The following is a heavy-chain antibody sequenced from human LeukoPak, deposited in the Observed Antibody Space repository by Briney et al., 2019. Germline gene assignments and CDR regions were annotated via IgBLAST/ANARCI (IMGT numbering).Heavy chain of an antibody. V-gene: IGHV3-21*01. CDR1: GFTFSSYS. CDR2: ISSSSSYI. Sequence: PGGSLRLSCAASGFTFSSYSMNWVRQAPGKGLEWVSSISSSSSYIYYADSVKGRFTISRDNAKNSLYLQMNSLRAEDTAVYYCARDLYDYTTPYGMDVRGQGTTVTVSS. CDR3: ARDLYDYTTPYGMDV. J-gene: IGHJ6*02. D-gene: IGHD4-11*01.